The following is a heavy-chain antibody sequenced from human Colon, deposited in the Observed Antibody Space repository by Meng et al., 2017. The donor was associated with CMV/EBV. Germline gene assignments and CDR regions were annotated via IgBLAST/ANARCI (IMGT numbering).Heavy chain of an antibody. J-gene: IGHJ4*02. CDR1: GLSVSSNY. CDR2: IYVDGST. CDR3: ARDLGGGDYFDY. D-gene: IGHD3-16*01. V-gene: IGHV3-53*01. Sequence: VQLEEAGGGLSQPGGSMRLACAASGLSVSSNYMSWVRQAPGKGLEWVSVIYVDGSTYYAESVRGRFTISRDSSTNTVHLHLNSLRDDDSAVYYCARDLGGGDYFDYWGQGTLVTVSS.